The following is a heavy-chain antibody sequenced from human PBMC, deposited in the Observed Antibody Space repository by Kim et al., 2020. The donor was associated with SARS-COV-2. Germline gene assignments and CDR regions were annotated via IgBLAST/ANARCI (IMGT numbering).Heavy chain of an antibody. CDR2: IIPIFGTA. J-gene: IGHJ6*02. CDR3: AVYSNRGGYGMDV. D-gene: IGHD4-4*01. V-gene: IGHV1-69*13. CDR1: GGTFSSYA. Sequence: SVKVSCKASGGTFSSYAISWVRQAPGQGLEWMGGIIPIFGTANYAQKFQGRVTITADESTSTAYMELSSLRSEDTAVYYCAVYSNRGGYGMDVWGQGTTVTVSS.